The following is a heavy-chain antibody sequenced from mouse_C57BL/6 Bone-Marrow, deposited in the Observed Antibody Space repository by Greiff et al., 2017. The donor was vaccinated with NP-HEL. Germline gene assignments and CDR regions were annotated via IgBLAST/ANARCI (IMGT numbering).Heavy chain of an antibody. V-gene: IGHV7-1*01. D-gene: IGHD1-1*01. CDR3: ARDDHYGSLSY. CDR1: GFTFSDFY. J-gene: IGHJ2*01. CDR2: SRNKANDYTT. Sequence: EVQGVESGGGLVQSGRSLRLSCATSGFTFSDFYMEWVRQAPGKGLEWIAASRNKANDYTTEYSASVKGRFIVSRDTSQSILYLQMNALRAEDTAIYYCARDDHYGSLSYWGQGTTLTVSS.